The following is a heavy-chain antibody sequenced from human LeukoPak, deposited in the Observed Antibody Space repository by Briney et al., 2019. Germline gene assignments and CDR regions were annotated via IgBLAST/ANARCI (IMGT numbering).Heavy chain of an antibody. V-gene: IGHV4-4*09. CDR1: GGSISMYY. J-gene: IGHJ5*02. D-gene: IGHD6-13*01. Sequence: SETLSLTCTVSGGSISMYYWSWIRQPPGKGLEWIGYIFQNGNTNYNPSLKSRVTISMDTSKNQFSLKLSSVTDADTAVYYCARRRRVASVGTEWFDPWGQGSLVTVSS. CDR2: IFQNGNT. CDR3: ARRRRVASVGTEWFDP.